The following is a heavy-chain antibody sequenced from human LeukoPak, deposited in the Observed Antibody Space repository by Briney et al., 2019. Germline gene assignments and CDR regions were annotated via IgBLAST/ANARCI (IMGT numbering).Heavy chain of an antibody. J-gene: IGHJ5*02. Sequence: SQTLSLTCAISGDSISSNGAAWNWIRQSPSRGLEWLGRTYYTSKWYNDYAESVRSRITINPDTSRNQFSLQLNSVTPEDTAVYYRARVSITGIFTILWVEPWGQGTLVTVSS. V-gene: IGHV6-1*01. D-gene: IGHD1-20*01. CDR2: TYYTSKWYN. CDR3: ARVSITGIFTILWVEP. CDR1: GDSISSNGAA.